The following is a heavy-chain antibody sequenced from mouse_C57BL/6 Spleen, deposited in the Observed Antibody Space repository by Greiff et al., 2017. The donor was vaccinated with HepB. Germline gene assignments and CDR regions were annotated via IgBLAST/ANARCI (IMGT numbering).Heavy chain of an antibody. D-gene: IGHD2-1*01. CDR3: ARDQKNPGYGNYGYFDY. Sequence: DVMLVESGGGLVKPGGSLKLSCAASGFTFSSYAMSWVRQTPEKRLEWVATISDGGSYTYYPDNVKGRFTISRDNAKNNLYLQMSHLKSEDTAMYYCARDQKNPGYGNYGYFDYWGQGTTLTVSS. V-gene: IGHV5-4*01. CDR1: GFTFSSYA. CDR2: ISDGGSYT. J-gene: IGHJ2*01.